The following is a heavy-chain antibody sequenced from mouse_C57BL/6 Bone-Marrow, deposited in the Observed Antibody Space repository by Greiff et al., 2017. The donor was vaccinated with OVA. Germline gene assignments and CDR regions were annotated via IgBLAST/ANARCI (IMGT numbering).Heavy chain of an antibody. D-gene: IGHD1-1*01. CDR1: GYTFTDYY. CDR3: ARGTTVVATDWYFDV. V-gene: IGHV1-19*01. CDR2: INPYNGGT. Sequence: VQLKESGPVLVKPGASVKMSCKASGYTFTDYYMNWVKQSHGKSLEWIGVINPYNGGTSYNQKFKGKATLTVDKSSSTAYMELNSLTSEDSAVYYCARGTTVVATDWYFDVWGTGTTVTVSS. J-gene: IGHJ1*03.